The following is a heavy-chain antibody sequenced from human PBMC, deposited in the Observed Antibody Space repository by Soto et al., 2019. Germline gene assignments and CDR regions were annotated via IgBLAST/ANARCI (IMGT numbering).Heavy chain of an antibody. V-gene: IGHV1-18*01. CDR1: GGSFSTYA. CDR3: ATDRGVGAIHYYYGMDV. D-gene: IGHD1-26*01. Sequence: SVKVSCKASGGSFSTYAINWLRQAPGQGPEWMGWISAYNGNTNYAQKLQGRVTMTTDTSTSTAYMELRSLRSDDTAVYYCATDRGVGAIHYYYGMDVWGQGTTGTVS. CDR2: ISAYNGNT. J-gene: IGHJ6*02.